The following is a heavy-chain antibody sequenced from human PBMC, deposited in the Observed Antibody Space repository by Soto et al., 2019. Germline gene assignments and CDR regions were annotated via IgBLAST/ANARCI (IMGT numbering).Heavy chain of an antibody. J-gene: IGHJ6*02. CDR2: IIPIFGTA. CDR3: ARELNDQTSGDYYYGRDV. Sequence: QVQLVQSGAEVKKPGSSVKVSCKASGGTFSSYAISWVRQAPGQGLEWMGGIIPIFGTANYAQKFQGRVTITADESTSTAYRELSSLRAANTAVYYCARELNDQTSGDYYYGRDVWGQGTTVTVSS. CDR1: GGTFSSYA. D-gene: IGHD3-10*01. V-gene: IGHV1-69*01.